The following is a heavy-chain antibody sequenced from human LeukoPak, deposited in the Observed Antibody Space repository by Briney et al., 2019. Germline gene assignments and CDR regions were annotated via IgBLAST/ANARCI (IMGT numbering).Heavy chain of an antibody. CDR3: ARTIRPRMRTETYGGNSISFDY. CDR2: IYYSGST. Sequence: PSETLSLTCTVSGGSISSSSYYWGWIRQPPGKGLEWIGYIYYSGSTNYNPSLKSRVTISVDTSKNQFSLKLSSVTAADTAVYYCARTIRPRMRTETYGGNSISFDYWGQGTLVTVSS. D-gene: IGHD4-23*01. V-gene: IGHV4-61*05. J-gene: IGHJ4*02. CDR1: GGSISSSSYY.